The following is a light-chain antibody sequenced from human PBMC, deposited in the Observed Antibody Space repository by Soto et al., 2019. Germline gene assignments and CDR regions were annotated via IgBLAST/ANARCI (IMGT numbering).Light chain of an antibody. J-gene: IGLJ3*02. CDR1: SSNIGSNY. V-gene: IGLV1-47*01. CDR2: RNN. Sequence: QSVLTQPPSASGTPGQRVTISCSGSSSNIGSNYVYWYQQLPGTAPKLLIYRNNQRPSGVPDRFSGSKSGTSAYLAISGLRSEDEADYYCAAWDDSLRGHWAFGGGTKLTVL. CDR3: AAWDDSLRGHWA.